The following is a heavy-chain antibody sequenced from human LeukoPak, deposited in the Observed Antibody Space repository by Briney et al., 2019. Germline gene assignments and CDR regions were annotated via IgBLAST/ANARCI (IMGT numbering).Heavy chain of an antibody. Sequence: SLKVSCKASGGTFSSYATSWVRQAPGQGLGWRGEIIPIFGTANYAQKFQGRVTITTDESTSTAYMELSSLRSEDTAVYYCAREGWEGLRYNWFAPWGQGTLVTVSS. CDR3: AREGWEGLRYNWFAP. CDR2: IIPIFGTA. V-gene: IGHV1-69*05. CDR1: GGTFSSYA. J-gene: IGHJ5*02. D-gene: IGHD1-26*01.